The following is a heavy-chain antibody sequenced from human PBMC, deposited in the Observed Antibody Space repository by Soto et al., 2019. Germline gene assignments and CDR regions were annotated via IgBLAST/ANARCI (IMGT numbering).Heavy chain of an antibody. V-gene: IGHV4-30-4*01. CDR3: ARARGSYYYYCMDV. J-gene: IGHJ6*02. D-gene: IGHD5-12*01. CDR1: GGSISSGDYS. CDR2: IYYSGST. Sequence: QVQLPESGPGLVKPSQTLSLTCTVSGGSISSGDYSWSWLRQPPGKGLGWIGYIYYSGSTDYNPALKRRVTISVDTSKNQFSLKLSSVTAADTAVYYCARARGSYYYYCMDVWGQGTTVTVSS.